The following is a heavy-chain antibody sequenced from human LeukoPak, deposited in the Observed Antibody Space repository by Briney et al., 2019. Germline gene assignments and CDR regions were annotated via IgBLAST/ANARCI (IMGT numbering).Heavy chain of an antibody. J-gene: IGHJ4*02. Sequence: PGGSLRLSCAASGFTFSSYAMSWVRQAPGKGLEWVSAISGSGGSTYYADSVKGRFTISRDNSKNTLYLQMNSLRAEDTAVYYCAKSTNRYCSGGSCYYDCWGQGTLVTVSS. CDR2: ISGSGGST. CDR1: GFTFSSYA. V-gene: IGHV3-23*01. CDR3: AKSTNRYCSGGSCYYDC. D-gene: IGHD2-15*01.